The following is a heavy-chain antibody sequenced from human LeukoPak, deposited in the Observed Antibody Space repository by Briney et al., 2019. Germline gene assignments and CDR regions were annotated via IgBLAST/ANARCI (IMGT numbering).Heavy chain of an antibody. J-gene: IGHJ6*03. CDR1: GGSISSGGYY. CDR3: ARGSLSRDFWSGYSTDSGYMDV. D-gene: IGHD3-3*01. V-gene: IGHV4-30-2*01. Sequence: PSQTLSLTCTVSGGSISSGGYYWSWIRQPPGKGLEWIGYIYHSGSTYYNPSLKSRVTISVDRSKNQFSLKLSSVTAADTAVYYCARGSLSRDFWSGYSTDSGYMDVWGKGTTVTVSS. CDR2: IYHSGST.